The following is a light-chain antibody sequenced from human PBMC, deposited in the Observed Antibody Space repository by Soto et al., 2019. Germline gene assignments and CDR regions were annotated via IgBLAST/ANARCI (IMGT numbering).Light chain of an antibody. V-gene: IGKV1-27*01. Sequence: DIQMTQPPSSLSASVGDRVTIACRASQGISNYLAWYQQKPGKVPKLLIYAASTLQSGVPSRFSGSGSGTDFTLTISSLQPEDVATYYCQKYYSALWTFGQGTKVDIK. CDR2: AAS. J-gene: IGKJ1*01. CDR3: QKYYSALWT. CDR1: QGISNY.